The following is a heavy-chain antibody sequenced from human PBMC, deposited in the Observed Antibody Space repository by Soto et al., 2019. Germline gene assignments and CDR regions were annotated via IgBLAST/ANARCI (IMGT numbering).Heavy chain of an antibody. D-gene: IGHD3-22*01. J-gene: IGHJ6*02. CDR2: IVVGSGNT. CDR1: GFTFTSSA. CDR3: AARNDSSGYYYYYGMDV. V-gene: IGHV1-58*01. Sequence: ASVKVSCKASGFTFTSSAVQWVRQARGQRLEWIGWIVVGSGNTNYAQKFQERVTITRDMSTSTAYMELSSLRSEDTAVYYCAARNDSSGYYYYYGMDVWGQGTTVTVSS.